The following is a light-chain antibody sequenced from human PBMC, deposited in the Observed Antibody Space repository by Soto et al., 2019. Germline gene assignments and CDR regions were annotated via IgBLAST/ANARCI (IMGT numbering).Light chain of an antibody. CDR2: DDS. Sequence: DIQMTQSPSSLSASVGDRVTITCRASQGIGNDLDWYQQKPGKVPKNLIYDDSTLQKEVPSRITDSGSGTDFTPTTSSLQPEDGATYYCQNYYTAPETFCQGTKVEIK. J-gene: IGKJ1*01. CDR1: QGIGND. CDR3: QNYYTAPET. V-gene: IGKV1-27*01.